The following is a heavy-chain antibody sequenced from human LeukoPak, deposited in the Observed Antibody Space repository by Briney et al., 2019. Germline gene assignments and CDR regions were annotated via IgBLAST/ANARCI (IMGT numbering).Heavy chain of an antibody. V-gene: IGHV3-66*01. D-gene: IGHD2/OR15-2a*01. CDR3: ARESNYDY. J-gene: IGHJ4*02. CDR2: IYSGGST. CDR1: GFSVSSTY. Sequence: GGSLRLSCAVPGFSVSSTYMSWARQAPGKGLEWVSVIYSGGSTYYADSVKGRFTISRDNSKNTLYLQMNSLRAEDTAVYYCARESNYDYWGQGTLVTVSS.